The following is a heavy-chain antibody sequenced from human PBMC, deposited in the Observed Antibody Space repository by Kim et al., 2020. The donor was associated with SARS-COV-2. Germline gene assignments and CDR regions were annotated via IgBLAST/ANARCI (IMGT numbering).Heavy chain of an antibody. CDR3: ASETTYCSSTSCFNWFDP. D-gene: IGHD2-2*01. V-gene: IGHV3-48*02. J-gene: IGHJ5*02. Sequence: KGRFTISRDNAKNSLYLQMNSLRDEDTAVYYCASETTYCSSTSCFNWFDPWGQGTLVTVSS.